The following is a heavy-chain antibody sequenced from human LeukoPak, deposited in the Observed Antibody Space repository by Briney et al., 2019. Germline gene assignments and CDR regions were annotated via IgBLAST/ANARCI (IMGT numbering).Heavy chain of an antibody. J-gene: IGHJ4*02. D-gene: IGHD3-9*01. V-gene: IGHV3-30*18. CDR1: GFTFSSYW. Sequence: GGSLRLSCAASGFTFSSYWMSWVRQAPGKGLEWVTVISYDGSNKYYADSVKGRFTISRDNSKNTLYLQMNSLRAEDTAVYYCAKDGPMRYFDWSPGVFWDYWGQGTLVTVSS. CDR2: ISYDGSNK. CDR3: AKDGPMRYFDWSPGVFWDY.